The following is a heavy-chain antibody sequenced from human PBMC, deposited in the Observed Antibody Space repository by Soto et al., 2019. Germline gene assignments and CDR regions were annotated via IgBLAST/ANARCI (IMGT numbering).Heavy chain of an antibody. CDR1: GFSFSISP. Sequence: PVGSLRLSCAASGFSFSISPMHWVRQAPGKGPEWVALISYEGTNKFYADSVKGRFTISRDNSKSTLYLQVDSLRPEDAAVYYCARDPKTSGGQHWAFNYFDSWGQGTLVTVSS. V-gene: IGHV3-30-3*01. CDR2: ISYEGTNK. J-gene: IGHJ4*02. CDR3: ARDPKTSGGQHWAFNYFDS. D-gene: IGHD7-27*01.